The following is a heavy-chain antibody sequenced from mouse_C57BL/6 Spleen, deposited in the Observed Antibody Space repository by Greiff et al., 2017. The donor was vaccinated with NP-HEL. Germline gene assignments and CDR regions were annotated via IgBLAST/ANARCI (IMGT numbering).Heavy chain of an antibody. CDR1: GYAFSSSW. Sequence: QVQRVESGPELVKPGASVKISCKASGYAFSSSWMNWVKQRPGKGLEWIGRIYPGDGDTNYNGKFKGKATLTADKSSSTAYMQLSSLTSEDSAVYFCARLGFYYAMDYWGQGTSVTVSS. CDR2: IYPGDGDT. CDR3: ARLGFYYAMDY. V-gene: IGHV1-82*01. D-gene: IGHD3-1*01. J-gene: IGHJ4*01.